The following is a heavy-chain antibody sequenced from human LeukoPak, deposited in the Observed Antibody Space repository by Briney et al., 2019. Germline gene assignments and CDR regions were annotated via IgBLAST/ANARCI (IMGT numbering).Heavy chain of an antibody. D-gene: IGHD6-13*01. Sequence: PSETLSLTCAVSGGSISSSNWWSWVRQPPGKGLEWIGEINHSGSTNYNPSLKSRVTISVDTSKNQFSLKLSSVTAADTAVYYCARGGVSRAAAAADFDYWGQGTLVTVSS. CDR1: GGSISSSNW. CDR3: ARGGVSRAAAAADFDY. CDR2: INHSGST. J-gene: IGHJ4*02. V-gene: IGHV4-4*02.